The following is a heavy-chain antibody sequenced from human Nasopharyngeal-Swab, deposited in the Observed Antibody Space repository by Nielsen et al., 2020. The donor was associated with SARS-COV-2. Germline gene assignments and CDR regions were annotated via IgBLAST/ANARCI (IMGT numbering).Heavy chain of an antibody. J-gene: IGHJ4*02. Sequence: WGRQAPGQRLEWMGWINAGNGNTKYSQKFQGRVTITRDTSASTAYMELSSLRSEDTAVYYCSTIFGVVSPRYWGQGTLVTVSS. CDR2: INAGNGNT. V-gene: IGHV1-3*01. CDR3: STIFGVVSPRY. D-gene: IGHD3-3*01.